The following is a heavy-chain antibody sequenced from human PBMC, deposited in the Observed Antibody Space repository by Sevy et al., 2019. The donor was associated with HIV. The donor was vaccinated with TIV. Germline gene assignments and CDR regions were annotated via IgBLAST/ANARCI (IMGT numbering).Heavy chain of an antibody. CDR2: ISYDGSNK. D-gene: IGHD2-8*01. J-gene: IGHJ4*02. CDR3: ARVMAANDY. Sequence: GGSLRLSCAASGFTFSSYAMHWVRHAPGKGLEWVAVISYDGSNKYYADSVKGRFTISRDNSKNTLYLQMNSLRAEDTAVYYCARVMAANDYWGQGTLVTVSS. V-gene: IGHV3-30-3*01. CDR1: GFTFSSYA.